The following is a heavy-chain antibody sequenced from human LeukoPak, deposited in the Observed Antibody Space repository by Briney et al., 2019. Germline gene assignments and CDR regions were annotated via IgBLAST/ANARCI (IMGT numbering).Heavy chain of an antibody. Sequence: SETLSLTCAVYGGSFGGYYWSWIRQPPGKGLEWIGEINHSGSTNYNPSLKSRVTISVDTSKNQFSLKLSSVTAADTAVYFCARDPYYYDRSGGFDPWGQGTLVTVSS. CDR1: GGSFGGYY. V-gene: IGHV4-34*01. J-gene: IGHJ5*02. D-gene: IGHD3-22*01. CDR2: INHSGST. CDR3: ARDPYYYDRSGGFDP.